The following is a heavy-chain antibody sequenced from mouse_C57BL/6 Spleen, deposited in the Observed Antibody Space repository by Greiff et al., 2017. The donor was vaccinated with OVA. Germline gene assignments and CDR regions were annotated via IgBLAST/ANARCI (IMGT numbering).Heavy chain of an antibody. D-gene: IGHD1-1*01. CDR2: ISYDGSN. Sequence: EVQRVESGPGLVKPSQSLSLTCSVTGYSITSGYYWNWIRQFPGNKLEWMGYISYDGSNNYNPSLKNRISITRDTSKNQFFLKLNSVTTEDTATYYCARDGDYYGSRGEKDYAMDYWGQGTSVTVSS. CDR3: ARDGDYYGSRGEKDYAMDY. J-gene: IGHJ4*01. V-gene: IGHV3-6*01. CDR1: GYSITSGYY.